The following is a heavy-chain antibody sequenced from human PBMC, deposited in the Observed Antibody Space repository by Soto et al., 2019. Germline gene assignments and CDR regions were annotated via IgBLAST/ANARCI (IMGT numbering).Heavy chain of an antibody. Sequence: PGASLKISCKGSGYSFTSYWISWVRQMPGKGLEWMGRIDPSDSYTNYSPSFQGHVTISADKSISTAYLQWSSLKASDTAMYYCARHDRVSGGRLTPYYYYGMDVWGQGTTVTVSS. D-gene: IGHD3-10*02. V-gene: IGHV5-10-1*01. J-gene: IGHJ6*02. CDR1: GYSFTSYW. CDR3: ARHDRVSGGRLTPYYYYGMDV. CDR2: IDPSDSYT.